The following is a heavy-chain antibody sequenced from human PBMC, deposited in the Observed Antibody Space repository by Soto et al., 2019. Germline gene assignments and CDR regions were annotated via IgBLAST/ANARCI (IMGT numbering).Heavy chain of an antibody. Sequence: QVQLVQSGAEVKKPGASVKVSCKASGYTFTSYAIHWVRQAPGQRLEWMGWINAGNGTTKYSQKFQDRVTITRDTPSSTAYMELSSLRSEDTAVYYCARDLGGLPDYWGQGTLVTVSS. CDR1: GYTFTSYA. J-gene: IGHJ4*02. D-gene: IGHD5-12*01. CDR2: INAGNGTT. V-gene: IGHV1-3*01. CDR3: ARDLGGLPDY.